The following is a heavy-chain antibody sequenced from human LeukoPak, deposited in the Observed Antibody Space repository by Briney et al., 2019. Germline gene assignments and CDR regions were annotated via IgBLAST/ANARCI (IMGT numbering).Heavy chain of an antibody. J-gene: IGHJ4*02. CDR1: GYTFTSYG. Sequence: ASVKVSCKASGYTFTSYGITWVRQAPGRGLEWMGWISPYNGNTNYAQRLQGRFTMTTDTSTSTAYMELRSLRSDDTAVYYCARECGAYYYDSSGYCNDHWGQGTPVTVSS. CDR3: ARECGAYYYDSSGYCNDH. V-gene: IGHV1-18*01. CDR2: ISPYNGNT. D-gene: IGHD3-22*01.